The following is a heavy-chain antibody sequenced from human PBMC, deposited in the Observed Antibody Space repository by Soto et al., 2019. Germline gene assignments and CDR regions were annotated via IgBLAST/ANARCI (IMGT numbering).Heavy chain of an antibody. J-gene: IGHJ5*02. CDR3: AHIPNYYQYDWFDP. Sequence: QITWKESGHTLVKPTQTLTLTCAFSGFSLTNRGVGVGWIRQPPVKALECLALIYWDDDKRYSPSLQSRLSITKDTSKNQVVLTMTNVDPVDTATYYCAHIPNYYQYDWFDPWGQGTLVSVSS. D-gene: IGHD3-16*01. V-gene: IGHV2-5*02. CDR1: GFSLTNRGVG. CDR2: IYWDDDK.